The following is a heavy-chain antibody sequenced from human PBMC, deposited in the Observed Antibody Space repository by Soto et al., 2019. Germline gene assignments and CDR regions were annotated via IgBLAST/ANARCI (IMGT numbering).Heavy chain of an antibody. CDR1: GFTFSNAW. D-gene: IGHD3-10*01. CDR2: IKSKTDGGTT. CDR3: TTVLWFGESPGAFDI. J-gene: IGHJ3*02. Sequence: GGSLRLSCAASGFTFSNAWMSWVRQAPGKGLEWVGRIKSKTDGGTTDYAAPVKGRFTISRDDSKNTLYLQMNSLKTEDTAVYYCTTVLWFGESPGAFDIWGQGTMVTVSS. V-gene: IGHV3-15*01.